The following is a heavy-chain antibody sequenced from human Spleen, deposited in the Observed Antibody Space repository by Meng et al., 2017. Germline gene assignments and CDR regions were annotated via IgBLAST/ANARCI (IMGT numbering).Heavy chain of an antibody. J-gene: IGHJ4*02. Sequence: VRLVLLGAAVKTPAASVKVSGKPSGHNLPDSYIPWVRRAPGQGLEWMGRINPKSGDTHYAQKFQARVTMTGDTSISTAYMELSGLRSDDTAMYYCARDEDISAAGKLFGDYWGQGTLVTVSS. CDR2: INPKSGDT. CDR1: GHNLPDSY. V-gene: IGHV1-2*06. CDR3: ARDEDISAAGKLFGDY. D-gene: IGHD6-25*01.